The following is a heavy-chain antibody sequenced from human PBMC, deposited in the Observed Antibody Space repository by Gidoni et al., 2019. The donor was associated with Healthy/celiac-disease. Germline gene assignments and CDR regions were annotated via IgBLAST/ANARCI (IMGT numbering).Heavy chain of an antibody. J-gene: IGHJ4*02. CDR3: AREGHN. CDR1: GFTFSSYA. CDR2: ISYDGSNK. V-gene: IGHV3-30-3*01. Sequence: QVQLVESGGGVVQPGRSLRLSCAASGFTFSSYAMHWVRQAPGKGLEWVAVISYDGSNKYYADSVKGRFTISRDNSKNTLYLQMNSLRAEDTAVYYCAREGHNWGQGTLVTVSS.